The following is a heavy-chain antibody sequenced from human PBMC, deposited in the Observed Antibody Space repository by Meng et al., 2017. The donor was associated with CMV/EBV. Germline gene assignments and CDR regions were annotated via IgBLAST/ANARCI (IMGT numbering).Heavy chain of an antibody. CDR1: GGTFNNYA. D-gene: IGHD2-2*02. CDR2: VIPRLGVP. CDR3: ASHFHLGYCNTPTCYRSFDP. J-gene: IGHJ5*02. V-gene: IGHV1-69*10. Sequence: SVKVSCKASGGTFNNYAITWVRQAPGHGLEWMGGVIPRLGVPDFAQKFQGRLTITADKATSVVNMELSSLTSEDTAVYYCASHFHLGYCNTPTCYRSFDPWGQGTLVTVSS.